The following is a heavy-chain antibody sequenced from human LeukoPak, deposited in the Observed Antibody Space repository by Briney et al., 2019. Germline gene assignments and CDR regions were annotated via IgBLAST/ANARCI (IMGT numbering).Heavy chain of an antibody. Sequence: PSETLSLTCTVSGRSISTYYWSWIRQPPGKGQEWIGYIYYRGSTNYNPSLKSRVTISVDMSKNQFSLKLSSVTAADTAVYYCARLSPRDGYNYFDYWGQGTLLTVSS. CDR3: ARLSPRDGYNYFDY. CDR1: GRSISTYY. D-gene: IGHD5-24*01. J-gene: IGHJ4*02. V-gene: IGHV4-59*08. CDR2: IYYRGST.